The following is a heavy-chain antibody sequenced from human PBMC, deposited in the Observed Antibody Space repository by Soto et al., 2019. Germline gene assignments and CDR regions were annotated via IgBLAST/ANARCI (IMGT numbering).Heavy chain of an antibody. CDR2: ITPIFGTA. CDR3: ARGSTAMAPFDYYYYDMDV. CDR1: GGTFSSYA. J-gene: IGHJ6*02. V-gene: IGHV1-69*13. Sequence: SVKVSCKASGGTFSSYAISWVRQAPGQGLEWMGGITPIFGTANYAQKFQGRVTITADESTSTAYMELSSLRSEDTAVYYCARGSTAMAPFDYYYYDMDVWGQGTTVTVSS. D-gene: IGHD5-18*01.